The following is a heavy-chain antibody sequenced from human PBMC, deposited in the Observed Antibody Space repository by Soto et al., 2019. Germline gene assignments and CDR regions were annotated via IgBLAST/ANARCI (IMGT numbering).Heavy chain of an antibody. CDR2: ISGSGGST. CDR1: GFTFSSYA. J-gene: IGHJ4*02. CDR3: ANGLRYFDWLLSYFDY. D-gene: IGHD3-9*01. Sequence: EVQLLESGGGLVQPGGSLRLSCAASGFTFSSYAMSWVRQAPGKGLEWVSAISGSGGSTYYADSVKGRFTIARDNSKNTLYLQMNSLRAEDTAVYYCANGLRYFDWLLSYFDYWGQGTLVTVSS. V-gene: IGHV3-23*01.